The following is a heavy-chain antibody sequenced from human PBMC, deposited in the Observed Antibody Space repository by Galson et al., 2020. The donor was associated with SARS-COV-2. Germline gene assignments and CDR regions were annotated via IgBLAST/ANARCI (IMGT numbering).Heavy chain of an antibody. CDR1: GFTFSYYA. J-gene: IGHJ6*02. CDR2: ISYDGSNE. D-gene: IGHD6-13*01. Sequence: GGSLRLSCAASGFTFSYYAMHWVRQAPGKGLEWVAAISYDGSNEYYADSVKGRFTISRDNSKSTLYLQMNSLRLEDTALYYCARDGYSSSWSLDYDYGVDVWGQGTTVTVSS. V-gene: IGHV3-30-3*01. CDR3: ARDGYSSSWSLDYDYGVDV.